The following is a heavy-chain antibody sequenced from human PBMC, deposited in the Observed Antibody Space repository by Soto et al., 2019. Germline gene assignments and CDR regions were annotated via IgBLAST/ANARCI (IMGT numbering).Heavy chain of an antibody. CDR2: INWKGGST. CDR1: GFTFDDYG. V-gene: IGHV3-20*04. J-gene: IGHJ4*02. CDR3: ARPQGSGSYSPFDY. D-gene: IGHD3-10*01. Sequence: GGSLRLSCAASGFTFDDYGMSWVRQAPGKGLERVSGINWKGGSTGYADTVKGRITSSRDNAKNSLYLQMNSLRAEDTALYYCARPQGSGSYSPFDYWGQGT.